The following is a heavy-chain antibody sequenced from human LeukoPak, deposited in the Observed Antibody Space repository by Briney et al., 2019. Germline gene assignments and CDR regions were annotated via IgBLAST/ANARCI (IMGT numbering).Heavy chain of an antibody. CDR3: ARASRSFDWDLTHWFDP. CDR2: ISAYNGDT. CDR1: GYTFTNYG. V-gene: IGHV1-18*01. J-gene: IGHJ5*02. D-gene: IGHD3-9*01. Sequence: ASVKVSCKASGYTFTNYGISWVRQAPGEGLEWMGWISAYNGDTNYAQRFQGRLTMTTDTSTSTAYMELRSLRSDDTAVYYCARASRSFDWDLTHWFDPWGQGTLVTVSS.